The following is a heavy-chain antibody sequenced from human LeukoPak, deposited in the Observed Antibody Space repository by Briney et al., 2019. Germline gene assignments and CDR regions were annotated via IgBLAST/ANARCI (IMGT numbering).Heavy chain of an antibody. CDR1: GFTFSSYA. V-gene: IGHV3-23*01. Sequence: PGGSLRLSYAASGFTFSSYAMSWVRQAPGKGLEWVSAVSGSGGSTYYAAPAKGRFTISRDNSKNTLYLQMNSLRAEDTAVYYCAKKLDYDSSGYLGAYFDYWGQGTLVTVSS. CDR3: AKKLDYDSSGYLGAYFDY. J-gene: IGHJ4*02. CDR2: VSGSGGST. D-gene: IGHD3-22*01.